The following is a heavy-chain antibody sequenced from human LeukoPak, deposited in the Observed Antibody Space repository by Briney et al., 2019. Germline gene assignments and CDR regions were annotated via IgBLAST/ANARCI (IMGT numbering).Heavy chain of an antibody. D-gene: IGHD6-19*01. Sequence: PGGSLRLSCAASGFAFSNQAMGWVHQASGKGLEWVSVISDSGDITYYADSVKGQFTISRDNSKNTLFLQMNSLRAEDTAVYYCAKDARRTSGWYFFDYWGQGTLVTVSS. V-gene: IGHV3-23*01. CDR2: ISDSGDIT. CDR1: GFAFSNQA. CDR3: AKDARRTSGWYFFDY. J-gene: IGHJ4*02.